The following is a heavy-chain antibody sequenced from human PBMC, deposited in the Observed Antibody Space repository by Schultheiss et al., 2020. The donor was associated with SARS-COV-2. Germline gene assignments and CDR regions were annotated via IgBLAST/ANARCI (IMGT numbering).Heavy chain of an antibody. V-gene: IGHV3-53*01. CDR2: ITASDNT. D-gene: IGHD2-2*02. J-gene: IGHJ4*02. Sequence: GGSLRLSCAVSGFTVSSNYMSWVRQAPGKGLEWVSVITASDNTYYADSVRGRFTISRDNSKNTLYLQMNSLRAGDTALYYCAKDQGTAAIIFDYWGQGSLVTVSS. CDR3: AKDQGTAAIIFDY. CDR1: GFTVSSNY.